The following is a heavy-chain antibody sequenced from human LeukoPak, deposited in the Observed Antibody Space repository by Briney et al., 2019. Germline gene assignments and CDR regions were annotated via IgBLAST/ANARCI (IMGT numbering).Heavy chain of an antibody. D-gene: IGHD2-21*01. J-gene: IGHJ4*02. CDR3: ARDRDLCWFYY. V-gene: IGHV4-38-2*02. CDR1: GYSKNSTFS. CDR2: IYNSGST. Sequence: SDSLSLTCTVSGYSKNSTFSWGWIRPPPGKGLEWIGNIYNSGSTHYNPSPKSRVTMSVDTHKNQLSLKLNPVAADDTAGYYCARDRDLCWFYYWGQGTLVTVSS.